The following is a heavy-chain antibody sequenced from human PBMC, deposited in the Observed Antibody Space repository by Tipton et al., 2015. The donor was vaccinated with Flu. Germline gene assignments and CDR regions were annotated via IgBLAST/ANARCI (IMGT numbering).Heavy chain of an antibody. D-gene: IGHD3-10*01. J-gene: IGHJ4*02. CDR2: IKSKNDGGTR. V-gene: IGHV3-15*01. CDR1: GVTFSDVW. CDR3: AAGAGRSDFDY. Sequence: SGVTFSDVWLSWVRQAPGKGLEWVARIKSKNDGGTRDFAAPVKGRFAISRDDSKKTVFLQMNGLKIEDTAVYYCAAGAGRSDFDYWGQGTPVTVSS.